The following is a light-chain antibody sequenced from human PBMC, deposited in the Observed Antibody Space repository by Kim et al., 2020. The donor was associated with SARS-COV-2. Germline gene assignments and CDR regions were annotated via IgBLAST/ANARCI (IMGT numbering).Light chain of an antibody. J-gene: IGKJ5*01. Sequence: DIQMTQSPSSLSASVGDRVTITCRASQDIRNDLGWYQQNPGRAPKRLIYGASSLQSGVPSRFSGSGSGTEFTLTISSVQPEDFATYFGLQPSTSRLSFGQGARLEI. CDR3: LQPSTSRLS. CDR1: QDIRND. CDR2: GAS. V-gene: IGKV1-17*01.